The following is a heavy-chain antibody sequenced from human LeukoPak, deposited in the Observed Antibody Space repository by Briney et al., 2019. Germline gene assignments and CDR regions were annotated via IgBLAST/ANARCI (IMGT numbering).Heavy chain of an antibody. D-gene: IGHD3-22*01. V-gene: IGHV1-69*10. CDR2: ITPILGIA. J-gene: IGHJ4*02. CDR3: ASQDSSGYYLIDY. CDR1: GGTFSSYA. Sequence: SVKVSCKASGGTFSSYALSWVRQAPGQGLEWIGGITPILGIANYAQDLQGRVTITADKSTNTAYMGLSSLRSEDTAVYYCASQDSSGYYLIDYWGQGTLVTVSS.